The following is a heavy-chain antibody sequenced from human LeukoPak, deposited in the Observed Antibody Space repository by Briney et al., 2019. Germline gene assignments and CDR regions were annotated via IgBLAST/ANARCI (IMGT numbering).Heavy chain of an antibody. J-gene: IGHJ4*02. CDR1: GFTFSSYA. V-gene: IGHV3-23*01. CDR2: ISGSGGST. CDR3: AKSYGSGSYYALDY. Sequence: GGSLRLSCAASGFTFSSYAMSWVRQAPGKGLEWVSAISGSGGSTYYADSVKGRFTISRDNSKNTLYLQMNSLRAEDTAVYYCAKSYGSGSYYALDYWGQGTLVTVSS. D-gene: IGHD3-10*01.